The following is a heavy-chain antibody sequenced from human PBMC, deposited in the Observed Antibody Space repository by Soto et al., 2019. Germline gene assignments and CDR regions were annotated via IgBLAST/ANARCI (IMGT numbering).Heavy chain of an antibody. J-gene: IGHJ6*02. D-gene: IGHD1-7*01. V-gene: IGHV1-18*01. CDR2: ISAYNGNT. CDR3: ARETGTTLYYYYYGMDV. Sequence: ASVKVSCKASGYTFTSYGISWVRQAPGQGLEWMGWISAYNGNTNYAQKLQGRVTMTTDTSTSTAYMELSRLRSDDTAVYYCARETGTTLYYYYYGMDVWGQGTTVTV. CDR1: GYTFTSYG.